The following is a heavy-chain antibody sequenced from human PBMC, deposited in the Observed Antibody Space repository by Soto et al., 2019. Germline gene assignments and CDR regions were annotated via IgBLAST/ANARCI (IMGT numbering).Heavy chain of an antibody. CDR3: ARGPFFARQQPFDS. J-gene: IGHJ4*02. Sequence: AETLSLTCTVSGGAMSNYLCICIRHTPWGGLQWIGYIRVTGNTYHNPSLRSPVTISVDASKTQFSLTLSSVTAADTAVYYCARGPFFARQQPFDSWGQGILVTVSS. V-gene: IGHV4-59*01. CDR2: IRVTGNT. CDR1: GGAMSNYL. D-gene: IGHD6-13*01.